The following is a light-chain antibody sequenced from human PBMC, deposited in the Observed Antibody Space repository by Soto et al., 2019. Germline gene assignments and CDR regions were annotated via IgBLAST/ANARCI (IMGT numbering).Light chain of an antibody. CDR3: QQYYSTPPT. J-gene: IGKJ1*01. CDR2: AAS. Sequence: DIQLTQSPSFLSASVGDRVTITCRASQGISSYLGWYQQKPGKAPKLLIYAASSLQSGVPSRFSGSGSGTDFTLTISSLQAEDVAVYYCQQYYSTPPTFGQGTKVDIK. CDR1: QGISSY. V-gene: IGKV1-9*01.